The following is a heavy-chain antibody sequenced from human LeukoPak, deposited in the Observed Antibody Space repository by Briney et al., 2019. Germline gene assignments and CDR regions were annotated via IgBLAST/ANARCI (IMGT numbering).Heavy chain of an antibody. V-gene: IGHV4-59*08. CDR1: GDSLTSHF. J-gene: IGHJ3*02. Sequence: KPSETLSLTCNVSGDSLTSHFWSWIRQPPGKGLEWIGYVFHSGTTNYSPSLKSRVTISLDTSKKQFYLRLASVTAADTAVYYCARRMATVTDAFDIWGRGIMVSVSS. CDR2: VFHSGTT. CDR3: ARRMATVTDAFDI. D-gene: IGHD5-24*01.